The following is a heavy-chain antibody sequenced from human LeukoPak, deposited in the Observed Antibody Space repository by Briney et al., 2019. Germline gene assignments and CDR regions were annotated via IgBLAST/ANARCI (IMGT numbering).Heavy chain of an antibody. CDR1: GFDFSGFS. Sequence: GGSLRLSCVVCGFDFSGFSMSWVRQAPGKGLEWVAIMHEYGSQIFYVDSVKGRFIISRDNARNSLYLQMNNLRAEDTAVYYCARILSLYGRTNWFDPWGQGTLVTVSS. CDR3: ARILSLYGRTNWFDP. D-gene: IGHD2/OR15-2a*01. V-gene: IGHV3-7*01. CDR2: MHEYGSQI. J-gene: IGHJ5*02.